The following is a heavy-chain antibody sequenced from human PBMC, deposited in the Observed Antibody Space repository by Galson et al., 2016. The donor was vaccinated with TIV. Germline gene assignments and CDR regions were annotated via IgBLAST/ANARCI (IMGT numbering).Heavy chain of an antibody. D-gene: IGHD3-22*01. J-gene: IGHJ3*02. CDR1: GFTFSSWP. CDR3: AKSFQYFYDNSGYFPYGFHI. V-gene: IGHV3-23*01. CDR2: ISASGGNT. Sequence: SLRLSCAASGFTFSSWPMSWVRRAPGKGLEWVSAISASGGNTFYADSVKGRFTISRDNSKKTLYLQMDSLRAEDTAVYCCAKSFQYFYDNSGYFPYGFHIWGRGTMVTGSS.